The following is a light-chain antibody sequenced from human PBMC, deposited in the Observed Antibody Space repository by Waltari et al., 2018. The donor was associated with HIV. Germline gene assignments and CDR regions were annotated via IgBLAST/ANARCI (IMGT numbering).Light chain of an antibody. V-gene: IGLV2-14*01. Sequence: QSALPQSASVSGSPGQSITISCPGTRSDVVAYHSVSWYQQHPGKAPKRMIYEVSNRPSGVSTRFSGSKSGNTASLIISGLQAEDEADYYCTSYTSSTTLVFGTGTKVTVL. J-gene: IGLJ1*01. CDR1: RSDVVAYHS. CDR2: EVS. CDR3: TSYTSSTTLV.